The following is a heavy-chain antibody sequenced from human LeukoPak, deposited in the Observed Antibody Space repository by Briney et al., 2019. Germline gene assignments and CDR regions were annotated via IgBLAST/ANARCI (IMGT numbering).Heavy chain of an antibody. CDR3: ARDLYDFWPGLLLDY. J-gene: IGHJ4*02. V-gene: IGHV1-2*02. CDR2: INPNSGGT. Sequence: ASVKVSCKASGYTFTGYYMHWVRQAPGQGLEWMGWINPNSGGTNYAQKFQGRVTMARDTSISTAYMELSRLRSDDTAVYYCARDLYDFWPGLLLDYWGQGTLVTVSS. D-gene: IGHD3-3*01. CDR1: GYTFTGYY.